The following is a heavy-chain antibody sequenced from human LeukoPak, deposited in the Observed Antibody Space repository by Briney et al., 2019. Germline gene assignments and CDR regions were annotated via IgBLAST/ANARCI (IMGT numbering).Heavy chain of an antibody. CDR3: AKEDLELGGTREY. J-gene: IGHJ4*02. D-gene: IGHD6-19*01. CDR2: ISYDGSNK. CDR1: GFTFSSYA. V-gene: IGHV3-30-3*01. Sequence: PGRSLRLSCAASGFTFSSYAMHWVRQAPGKGLEWVAVISYDGSNKYYADSVKGRFTISRDNSKNTLYLQMNSLRADDTAIYYCAKEDLELGGTREYWGQGTLVTVSS.